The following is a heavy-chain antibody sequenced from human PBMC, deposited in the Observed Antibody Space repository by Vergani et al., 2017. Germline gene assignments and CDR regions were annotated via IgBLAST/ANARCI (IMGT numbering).Heavy chain of an antibody. D-gene: IGHD4-17*01. CDR1: GFTFSSYA. CDR2: IRESGDNT. V-gene: IGHV3-23*01. J-gene: IGHJ4*02. CDR3: AKENGDSFFDY. Sequence: EVQLLESGGGLVQPGGSLRISCAASGFTFSSYAMSWVRQAPGKGLEWVSAIRESGDNTYYPDSVRGRFTISRDNSKNTVYLQLNSLRAEDTAVYYCAKENGDSFFDYWGQGTLVTVSS.